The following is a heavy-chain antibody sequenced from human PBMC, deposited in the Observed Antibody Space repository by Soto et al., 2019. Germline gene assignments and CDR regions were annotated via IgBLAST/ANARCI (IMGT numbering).Heavy chain of an antibody. D-gene: IGHD3-9*01. CDR1: GFTFSSYA. CDR2: MSGSGGST. Sequence: EVQLLESGGGLVQPGGSLRLSCAASGFTFSSYAMSWVRQAPGKGLEWVSAMSGSGGSTYYADSVKGLCTISRDNSKNTLYLQMNSLRAEDTAVYYCAKDLKRKFYDILTGYYKGDYFDYWGQGTLVTVSS. J-gene: IGHJ4*02. CDR3: AKDLKRKFYDILTGYYKGDYFDY. V-gene: IGHV3-23*01.